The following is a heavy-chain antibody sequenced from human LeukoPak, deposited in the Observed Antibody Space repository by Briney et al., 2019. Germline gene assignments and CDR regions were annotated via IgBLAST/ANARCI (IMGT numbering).Heavy chain of an antibody. J-gene: IGHJ6*02. V-gene: IGHV1-18*01. D-gene: IGHD3-10*01. CDR1: GYTFTSYG. CDR3: ARAMVRGVIIYYYYGMDV. Sequence: ASVKVSCKASGYTFTSYGISWVRQAPAQGLEWMGWISAYNGNTNYAQKLQGRVTMTTDTSTSTAYMELRSLRSDDTAVHYCARAMVRGVIIYYYYGMDVWGQGTTVTVSS. CDR2: ISAYNGNT.